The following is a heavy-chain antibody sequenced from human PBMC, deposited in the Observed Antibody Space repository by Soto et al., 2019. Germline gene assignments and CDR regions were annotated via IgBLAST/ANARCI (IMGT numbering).Heavy chain of an antibody. J-gene: IGHJ4*02. CDR3: ARGGIHFADSSGHAFDS. CDR1: GDTFDIYG. D-gene: IGHD3-22*01. Sequence: QVELVQSGAEVKKPGSSVKVSCKASGDTFDIYGFNWVRQAPGEGLEWMGVIIPIFETADYAQKFQGRVSITADKSTSTDYMELGSLTSEDTAVYYCARGGIHFADSSGHAFDSWGQGTLISVTS. V-gene: IGHV1-69*06. CDR2: IIPIFETA.